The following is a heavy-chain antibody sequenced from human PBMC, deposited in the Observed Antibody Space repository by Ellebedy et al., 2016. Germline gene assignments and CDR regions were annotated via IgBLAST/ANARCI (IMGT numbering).Heavy chain of an antibody. CDR1: GYTFTSYD. J-gene: IGHJ6*02. D-gene: IGHD6-19*01. CDR3: ARDSQSHWWGIAVAAGFPDYYYGMDV. V-gene: IGHV1-18*01. Sequence: ASVKVSCKASGYTFTSYDINWVRQATGQGLEWMGWMNPNSGNTNYAQKLQGRVTMTTDTSTSTAYMELRSLRSDDTAVYYCARDSQSHWWGIAVAAGFPDYYYGMDVWGQGTTVTVSS. CDR2: MNPNSGNT.